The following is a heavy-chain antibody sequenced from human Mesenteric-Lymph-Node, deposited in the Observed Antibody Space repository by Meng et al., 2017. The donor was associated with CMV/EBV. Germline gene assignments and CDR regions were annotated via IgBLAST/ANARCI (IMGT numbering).Heavy chain of an antibody. Sequence: GGPLRLSCAASGFTFSSYSMNWVRQAPGKGLVWLSRINSDGSSTNYADSVKGRFTISRDNAKNTLYLQMNSLRAEDTAVYYCARGDFWSGYWGVWGQGTTVTVSS. V-gene: IGHV3-74*01. CDR3: ARGDFWSGYWGV. CDR2: INSDGSST. D-gene: IGHD3-3*01. CDR1: GFTFSSYS. J-gene: IGHJ6*02.